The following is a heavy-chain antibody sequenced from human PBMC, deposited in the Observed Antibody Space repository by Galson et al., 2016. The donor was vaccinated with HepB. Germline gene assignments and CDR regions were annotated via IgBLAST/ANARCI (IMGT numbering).Heavy chain of an antibody. J-gene: IGHJ6*02. CDR1: GFIFSSYG. CDR2: MSFDGTNK. Sequence: SLRLSCAASGFIFSSYGMHWVRQAPGKGLELVSGMSFDGTNKYYAGSVKGRFTISRDKSKNTLYLQMNSLRAEDTAVYYCAKDLWADYDGSGRDTQKYGMDVWGQGTTVIVSS. D-gene: IGHD3-10*01. V-gene: IGHV3-30*18. CDR3: AKDLWADYDGSGRDTQKYGMDV.